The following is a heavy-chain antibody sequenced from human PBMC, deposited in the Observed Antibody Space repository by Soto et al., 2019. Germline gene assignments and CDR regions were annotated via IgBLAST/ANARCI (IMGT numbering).Heavy chain of an antibody. CDR3: ARGVRYSSSYPPLYQFDY. Sequence: SETLSLTCAVSGYSISSGYYWGWIRQPPGKGLEWIGSIYHSGSTYYNPSLKSRVTISVDKSKNQFSLKLSSVTAAEKAVYYCARGVRYSSSYPPLYQFDYCGHGTLVTVSS. CDR2: IYHSGST. CDR1: GYSISSGYY. J-gene: IGHJ4*01. D-gene: IGHD6-13*01. V-gene: IGHV4-38-2*01.